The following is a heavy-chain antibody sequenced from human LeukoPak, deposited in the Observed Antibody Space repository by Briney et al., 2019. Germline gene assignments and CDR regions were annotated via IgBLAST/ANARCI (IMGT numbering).Heavy chain of an antibody. V-gene: IGHV3-7*01. CDR1: GFTFSNYW. Sequence: GGSLRLSCAASGFTFSNYWMTWVRQAPGKGLEWVANMKQDGREKYYVDSVKGRFTISRDNAKNSLYLQMNSLRADDTAVYYCATWGGLGDYWGQGTMVTVSS. CDR2: MKQDGREK. CDR3: ATWGGLGDY. D-gene: IGHD3-16*01. J-gene: IGHJ4*02.